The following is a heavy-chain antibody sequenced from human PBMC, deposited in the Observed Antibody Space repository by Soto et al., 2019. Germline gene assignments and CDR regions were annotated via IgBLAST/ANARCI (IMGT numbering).Heavy chain of an antibody. Sequence: GSLRLSCAASGFTFSSYGMHWVRQAPGKGLEWVAVIWYDGSNKYYADSVKGRFTISRDKSKNTLYLQMNSLRAEDTAVYYCARDLAVSGMLPRHYYYYGMAVWGQGTTVPVSS. D-gene: IGHD2-8*02. CDR3: ARDLAVSGMLPRHYYYYGMAV. CDR1: GFTFSSYG. CDR2: IWYDGSNK. J-gene: IGHJ6*02. V-gene: IGHV3-33*01.